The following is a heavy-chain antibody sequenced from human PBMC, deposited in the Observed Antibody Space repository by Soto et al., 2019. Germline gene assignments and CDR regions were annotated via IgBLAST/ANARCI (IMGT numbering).Heavy chain of an antibody. D-gene: IGHD2-15*01. J-gene: IGHJ4*02. CDR1: GGTFSSYT. CDR2: ILPILGIA. Sequence: QVQLVQSGAEVKKPGSSVKVSCKASGGTFSSYTISWVRQAPGQGLEWMGRILPILGIANYAQKFQGRVTITADKYTSTAYMELSSLRSEDTAVYYCARFKGGGSGSWGQGTLVTVSS. CDR3: ARFKGGGSGS. V-gene: IGHV1-69*02.